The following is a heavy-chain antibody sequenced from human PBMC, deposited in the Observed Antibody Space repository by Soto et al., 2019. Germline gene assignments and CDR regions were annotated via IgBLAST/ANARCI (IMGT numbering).Heavy chain of an antibody. J-gene: IGHJ5*02. V-gene: IGHV3-21*01. CDR2: ISSSSSYI. CDR1: GFTFSSYS. Sequence: EVQLVESGGGLVKPGGSLRLSCAASGFTFSSYSMNWVRQAPGKGLEWVSSISSSSSYIYYADTVKGRFTISRDNAKNSLDLQMNSLRAEDTAVYYCARAGIAAAGQFDPWGQGTLVTVSS. D-gene: IGHD6-13*01. CDR3: ARAGIAAAGQFDP.